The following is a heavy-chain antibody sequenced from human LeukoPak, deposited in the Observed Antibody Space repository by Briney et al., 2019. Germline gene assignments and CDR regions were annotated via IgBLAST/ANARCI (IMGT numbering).Heavy chain of an antibody. D-gene: IGHD3-22*01. Sequence: GASVKVSCKASRYTFTGYYMHWVRQAPGQGLEWMGWINPNSGGTNYAQKFQGRVTMTRDTSISTAYMELSRLRSDDTAVYYCARAPYYYDSSGYPFDYWGQGTLVTVSS. J-gene: IGHJ4*02. CDR3: ARAPYYYDSSGYPFDY. CDR1: RYTFTGYY. V-gene: IGHV1-2*02. CDR2: INPNSGGT.